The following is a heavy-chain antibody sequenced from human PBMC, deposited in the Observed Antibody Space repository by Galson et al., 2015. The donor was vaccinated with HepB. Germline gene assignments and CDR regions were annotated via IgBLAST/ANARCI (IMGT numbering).Heavy chain of an antibody. J-gene: IGHJ4*02. V-gene: IGHV3-64D*06. Sequence: SLRLSCAASGFTFSSYAMHWVRQAPGKGLEYVSAISSNGGSTYYADSVKGRFTISRDNSKNTLYLQMSSLRAEDTAVYYCVKDRARADSGSYFDYWGQGTLVTVSS. CDR1: GFTFSSYA. CDR2: ISSNGGST. CDR3: VKDRARADSGSYFDY. D-gene: IGHD1-26*01.